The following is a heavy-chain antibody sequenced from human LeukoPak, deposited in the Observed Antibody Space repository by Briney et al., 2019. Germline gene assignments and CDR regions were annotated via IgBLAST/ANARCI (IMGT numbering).Heavy chain of an antibody. V-gene: IGHV3-33*01. CDR2: IWYDGSNK. CDR3: ARRPIRGVIASSDY. D-gene: IGHD3-10*01. CDR1: GFTSSSYG. Sequence: GGSLRLSCAASGFTSSSYGMHWVRQAPGKGLEWVAVIWYDGSNKYYADSVKGRFTISRDNAKNSLYLQMNSLRAEDTAVYYCARRPIRGVIASSDYWGQGTLVTVSS. J-gene: IGHJ4*02.